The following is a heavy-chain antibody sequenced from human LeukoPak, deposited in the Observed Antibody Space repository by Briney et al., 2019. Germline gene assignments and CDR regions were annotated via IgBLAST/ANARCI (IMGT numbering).Heavy chain of an antibody. D-gene: IGHD2-15*01. Sequence: SETLSLTCAVYGGSFSGYYWSWIRQPPGKGLEWIGEINHSGSTNYNLSLKSRVTISVDTSKNQFSLKLSSVTAADTAVYYCARLVVVVAATHADYWGQGTLVTVSS. J-gene: IGHJ4*02. CDR3: ARLVVVVAATHADY. CDR1: GGSFSGYY. V-gene: IGHV4-34*01. CDR2: INHSGST.